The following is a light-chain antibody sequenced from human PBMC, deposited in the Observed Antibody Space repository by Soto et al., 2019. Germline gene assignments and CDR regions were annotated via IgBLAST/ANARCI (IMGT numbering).Light chain of an antibody. CDR1: QSVTSSY. J-gene: IGKJ4*01. Sequence: EIVLTQSPGTLSLCPGERATLSCRASQSVTSSYLAWYQQKPGQAPRLLIYGASNRATGIPDRFSGSGSGTDFTLTISRLEPEDFAVYYCQQYGISQLTFGGGTKVDNK. V-gene: IGKV3-20*01. CDR3: QQYGISQLT. CDR2: GAS.